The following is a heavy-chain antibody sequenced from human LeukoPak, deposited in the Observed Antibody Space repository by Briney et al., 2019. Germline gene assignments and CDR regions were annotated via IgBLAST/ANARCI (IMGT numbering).Heavy chain of an antibody. Sequence: GASVKVSCKASGYTFTSYGISWVRQAPGQGLEWMGWINTNTGNPTYAQGFTGRFVFSLDTSVSTAYLQISSLKAEDTAVYYCARVGRPQPYYYMDVWGKGTTVTVSS. D-gene: IGHD2-15*01. CDR1: GYTFTSYG. J-gene: IGHJ6*03. CDR2: INTNTGNP. V-gene: IGHV7-4-1*02. CDR3: ARVGRPQPYYYMDV.